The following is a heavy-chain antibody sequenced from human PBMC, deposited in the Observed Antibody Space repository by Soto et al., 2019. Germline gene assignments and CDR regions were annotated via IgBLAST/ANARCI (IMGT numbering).Heavy chain of an antibody. CDR3: ARDRRSYGDPSFDY. D-gene: IGHD4-17*01. V-gene: IGHV3-21*01. CDR2: ISSSSSYI. J-gene: IGHJ4*02. Sequence: EVQLVESGGGLVKPGGSLRLYCAASGFTFSSYSMNWVRQAPGKGLEWVSSISSSSSYIYYADSVKGRFTISRDNAKNSLYLQMNSLRAEDTAVYYCARDRRSYGDPSFDYWGQGTLVTVSS. CDR1: GFTFSSYS.